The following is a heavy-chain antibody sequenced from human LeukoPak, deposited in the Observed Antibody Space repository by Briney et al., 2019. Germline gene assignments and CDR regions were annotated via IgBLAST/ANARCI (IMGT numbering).Heavy chain of an antibody. CDR2: IYYSGST. CDR3: ARYDFNKFFDY. CDR1: GGSISNYY. J-gene: IGHJ4*02. V-gene: IGHV4-59*01. Sequence: SETQSLTCTVSGGSISNYYWSWIRQPPGKGLEWIGYIYYSGSTNYNPSLKSRVTMSVDTSRNQFSLKLSSVTAADTAVYYCARYDFNKFFDYWGQGTLVTVSS. D-gene: IGHD3-3*01.